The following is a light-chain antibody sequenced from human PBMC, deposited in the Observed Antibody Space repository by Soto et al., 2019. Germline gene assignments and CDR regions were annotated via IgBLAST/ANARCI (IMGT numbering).Light chain of an antibody. Sequence: EIVLTQSPGTLSLSPGERATLSCRASQSVTSSYLAWYQQKPGQAPRLLIYRASVRATGIPDRFSGSGSGTDFTLTFSRLEPEDFALYYCQQYGSSSRTFGQGTKVEIK. CDR1: QSVTSSY. J-gene: IGKJ1*01. CDR2: RAS. V-gene: IGKV3-20*01. CDR3: QQYGSSSRT.